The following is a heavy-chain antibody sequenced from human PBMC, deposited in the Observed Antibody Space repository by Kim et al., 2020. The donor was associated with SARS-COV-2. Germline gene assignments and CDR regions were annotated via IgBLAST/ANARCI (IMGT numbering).Heavy chain of an antibody. CDR1: EFTFTTVW. CDR2: LKNKADGGTS. V-gene: IGHV3-15*01. J-gene: IGHJ3*02. Sequence: GGSLRHSCAASEFTFTTVWMNWVRQAPGKGLEWVGLLKNKADGGTSDYAAPVKGRFSISWDDSKSTLYLQMNSLKLEDTAVYYCVTELSGAFHIWGQGTLVTVSS. D-gene: IGHD3-3*01. CDR3: VTELSGAFHI.